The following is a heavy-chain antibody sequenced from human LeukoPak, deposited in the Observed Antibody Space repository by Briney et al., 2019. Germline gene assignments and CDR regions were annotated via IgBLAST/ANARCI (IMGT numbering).Heavy chain of an antibody. J-gene: IGHJ4*02. CDR1: GGSISSSSYY. V-gene: IGHV4-39*07. D-gene: IGHD3-3*01. CDR3: ARELVDFWSGYPHYFDY. CDR2: IYYSGST. Sequence: TSETLSLTCTVSGGSISSSSYYWGWIRQPPGKGLEWIGSIYYSGSTNYNPSLKSRVTISVDTSKNQFSLKLSSVTAADTAVYYCARELVDFWSGYPHYFDYWGQGTLVTVSS.